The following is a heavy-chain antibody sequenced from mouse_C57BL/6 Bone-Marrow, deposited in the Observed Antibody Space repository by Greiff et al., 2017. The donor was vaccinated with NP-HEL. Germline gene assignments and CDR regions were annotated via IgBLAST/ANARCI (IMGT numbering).Heavy chain of an antibody. CDR2: IDPANGNT. D-gene: IGHD2-1*01. Sequence: EVMLVESVAELVRPGASVKLSCTASGFNIKNTYMHWVKQRPEQGLEWIGRIDPANGNTKYAPKFQGKATITADTSSNTAYLQLSSLTSEDTAIYYCARTDYGNYEGYFDVWGTGTTVTVSS. J-gene: IGHJ1*03. CDR1: GFNIKNTY. CDR3: ARTDYGNYEGYFDV. V-gene: IGHV14-3*01.